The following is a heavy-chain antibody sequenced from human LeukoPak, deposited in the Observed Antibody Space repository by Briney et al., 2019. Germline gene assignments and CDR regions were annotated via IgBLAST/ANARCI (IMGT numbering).Heavy chain of an antibody. J-gene: IGHJ3*02. CDR1: GDSFSSHY. V-gene: IGHV4-59*11. CDR2: ISYIGST. Sequence: PSETLSLTCAVSGDSFSSHYWTWIRQPPGKGLEWIGYISYIGSTNYNPSLKSRVTISIDTSKNQFSLKLSSVTAADTAVYYRARDLVTVTKGFDIWGQGTMISVSS. CDR3: ARDLVTVTKGFDI. D-gene: IGHD4-17*01.